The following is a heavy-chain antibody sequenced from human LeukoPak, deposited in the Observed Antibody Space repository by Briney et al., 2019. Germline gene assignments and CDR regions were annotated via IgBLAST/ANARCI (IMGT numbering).Heavy chain of an antibody. Sequence: SQTLSLTCTVSGGSISSGGYYWSWIRQPPGKGLEWIGYIYHSGSTYYNPSLKSRVTISVDRSKNQFSLKLSSVTAADTAVYYCARLAAVEYAFDIWGQGTMVTVSS. CDR2: IYHSGST. CDR1: GGSISSGGYY. V-gene: IGHV4-30-2*01. D-gene: IGHD6-19*01. CDR3: ARLAAVEYAFDI. J-gene: IGHJ3*02.